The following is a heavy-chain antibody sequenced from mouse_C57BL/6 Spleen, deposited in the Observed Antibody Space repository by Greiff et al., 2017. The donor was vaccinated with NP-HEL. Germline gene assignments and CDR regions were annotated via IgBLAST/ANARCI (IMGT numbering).Heavy chain of an antibody. Sequence: EVQLKESGPELVKPGASVKMSCKASGYTFTDYNMHWVKQSHGKSLEWIGYINPNNGGTSYNQKFKGKATLTVNKSSSTAYMELRSLTSEDSAVYYCTTGGLRLTYWGQGTLVTVSA. J-gene: IGHJ3*01. V-gene: IGHV1-22*01. CDR2: INPNNGGT. CDR1: GYTFTDYN. D-gene: IGHD1-1*01. CDR3: TTGGLRLTY.